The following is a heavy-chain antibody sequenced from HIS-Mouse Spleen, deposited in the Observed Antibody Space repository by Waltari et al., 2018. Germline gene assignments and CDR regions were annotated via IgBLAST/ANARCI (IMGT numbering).Heavy chain of an antibody. CDR1: GGSISSSSSY. J-gene: IGHJ2*01. V-gene: IGHV4-39*07. Sequence: QLQLQESGPGLVKPSETLSLTCTVPGGSISSSSSYWGWIRQPPGKGLGWIGSIYYSGSTYYNPSLKSRVTISVDTSKNQFSLKLSSVTAADTAVYYCAREIPYSSSWYDWYFDLWGRGTLVTVSS. D-gene: IGHD6-13*01. CDR3: AREIPYSSSWYDWYFDL. CDR2: IYYSGST.